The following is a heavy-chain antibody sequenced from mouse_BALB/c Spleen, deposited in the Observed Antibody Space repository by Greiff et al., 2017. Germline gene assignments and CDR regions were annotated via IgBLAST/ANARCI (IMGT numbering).Heavy chain of an antibody. D-gene: IGHD3-2*01. CDR3: ARKDRAGYDMDY. CDR1: GYAFTNYW. Sequence: VQRVESGAALVRPGTSVTISCKASGYAFTNYWRGWVKQRPGHGLEWFGDIYPGSGNTYYNEKFKGKATLTADKSSSTAYMQLSSLTSEDSAVYFYARKDRAGYDMDYWGQGTLVTVS. CDR2: IYPGSGNT. V-gene: IGHV1-63*01. J-gene: IGHJ4*01.